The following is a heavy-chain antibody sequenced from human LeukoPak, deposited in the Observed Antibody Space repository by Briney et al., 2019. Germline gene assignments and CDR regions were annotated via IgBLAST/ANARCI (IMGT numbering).Heavy chain of an antibody. D-gene: IGHD3-16*02. J-gene: IGHJ1*01. CDR2: IKQDGSEK. V-gene: IGHV3-7*03. CDR3: AREGYDYVWGSYRPEYFQH. CDR1: GFTFSSYW. Sequence: PGGSLRLSCAASGFTFSSYWMSRVRQAPGKGLEWVANIKQDGSEKYYVDSVKGRFTISRDNAKNSLYLQMNSLRAEDTAVYYCAREGYDYVWGSYRPEYFQHWGQGTLVTVSS.